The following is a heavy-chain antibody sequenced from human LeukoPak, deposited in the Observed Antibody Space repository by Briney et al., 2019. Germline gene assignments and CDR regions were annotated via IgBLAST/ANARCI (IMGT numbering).Heavy chain of an antibody. V-gene: IGHV3-11*01. Sequence: GGSLRLSCAASGFTFSDYYMSWIRQAPGKGLEWVSYISSSGSITYYADSVKGRFTISRDNAKNSMYLQMNSLSAEDTAVYYCARGKYDSSPFLQHWGQGTLVTVSS. CDR3: ARGKYDSSPFLQH. J-gene: IGHJ1*01. CDR1: GFTFSDYY. CDR2: ISSSGSIT. D-gene: IGHD3-22*01.